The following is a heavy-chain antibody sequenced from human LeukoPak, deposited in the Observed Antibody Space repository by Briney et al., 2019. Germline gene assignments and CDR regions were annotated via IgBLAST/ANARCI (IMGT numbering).Heavy chain of an antibody. CDR1: GYSFTSYW. CDR2: ISPGGSDT. V-gene: IGHV5-51*01. CDR3: ARRVAAWGAFDI. Sequence: GESLKISCKGSGYSFTSYWIGWVRQMPGKGLEWMGIISPGGSDTRYNPSFQGQVTISADKSITTAYLQWSSLRASDTAMYYCARRVAAWGAFDIWGQGKMVTVSS. D-gene: IGHD3-16*01. J-gene: IGHJ3*02.